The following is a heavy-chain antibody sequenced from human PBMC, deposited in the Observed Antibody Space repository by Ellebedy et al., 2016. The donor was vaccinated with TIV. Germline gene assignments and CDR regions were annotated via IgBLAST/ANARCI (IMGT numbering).Heavy chain of an antibody. CDR3: ARDQNYYGSGELDY. CDR2: ISSSSTYI. D-gene: IGHD3-10*01. Sequence: GESLKISCAASGLTVTSYTMNWVRQAPGKGLEWVSSISSSSTYIYYADSVKGRFTISRDNAKNSLYLQMNSLRAEDTAVYYCARDQNYYGSGELDYWGQGTLVTVSS. CDR1: GLTVTSYT. V-gene: IGHV3-21*01. J-gene: IGHJ4*02.